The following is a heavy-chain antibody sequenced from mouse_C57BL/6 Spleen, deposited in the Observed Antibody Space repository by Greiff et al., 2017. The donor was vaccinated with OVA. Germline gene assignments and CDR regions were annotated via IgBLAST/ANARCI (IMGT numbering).Heavy chain of an antibody. J-gene: IGHJ1*03. D-gene: IGHD1-1*01. CDR2: IDPEDGET. V-gene: IGHV14-2*01. Sequence: VQLQQSGAELVKPGASVKLSCTASGFNIKDYYMHWVKQRTEKGLEWIGRIDPEDGETKYAPKFQGKATITADTSSNTAYLQRSSLTSEETAVYYWASPYYGSNHWYVDVWGTGTTVTVSS. CDR3: ASPYYGSNHWYVDV. CDR1: GFNIKDYY.